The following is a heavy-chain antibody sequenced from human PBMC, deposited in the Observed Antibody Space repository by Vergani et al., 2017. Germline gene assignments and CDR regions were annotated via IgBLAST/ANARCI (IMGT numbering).Heavy chain of an antibody. V-gene: IGHV4-61*02. J-gene: IGHJ5*02. CDR2: IYTSGST. CDR1: GGSISSGSYY. CDR3: AGGVRGWSYEGAWWFDP. Sequence: QVQLQESGPGLVKPSQTLSLTCTVSGGSISSGSYYWSWIRQPAGKGLEWIGRIYTSGSTNYNPSLKSRVTISVDTSKNQFSLKLSSVTAADTAVYCCAGGVRGWSYEGAWWFDPWGQGTLVTVSS. D-gene: IGHD1-26*01.